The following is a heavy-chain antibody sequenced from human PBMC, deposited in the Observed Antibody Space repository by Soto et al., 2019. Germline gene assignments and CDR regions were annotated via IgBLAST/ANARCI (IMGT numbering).Heavy chain of an antibody. J-gene: IGHJ4*02. D-gene: IGHD3-22*01. CDR1: GFTFSSYS. V-gene: IGHV3-21*01. CDR2: ISSSSSYI. Sequence: EVQLVESGGGLVKPGGSLRLSCAASGFTFSSYSMNWVRQAPGKGLEWVLSISSSSSYIYYADSVKGRFTISRDNAKNSLYLQMNSLRAEDTAVYYCAREVVYDSSGYYNEPQFDYWGQGTLVTVSS. CDR3: AREVVYDSSGYYNEPQFDY.